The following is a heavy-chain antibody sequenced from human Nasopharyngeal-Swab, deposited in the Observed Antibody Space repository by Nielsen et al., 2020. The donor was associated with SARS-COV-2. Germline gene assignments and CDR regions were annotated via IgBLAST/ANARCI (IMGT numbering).Heavy chain of an antibody. D-gene: IGHD3-22*01. CDR2: ISSDGGA. Sequence: GSLRLSCAASGFSISGYWMHWVRQAPGKGLVWVSRISSDGGANYADSATGRFTISRDNAKNSLYLQMNSLRAEDTAVYYCARDQWFSYYDRYAVGYYYYGMDVWGQGTTVTVSS. CDR1: GFSISGYW. V-gene: IGHV3-74*01. CDR3: ARDQWFSYYDRYAVGYYYYGMDV. J-gene: IGHJ6*02.